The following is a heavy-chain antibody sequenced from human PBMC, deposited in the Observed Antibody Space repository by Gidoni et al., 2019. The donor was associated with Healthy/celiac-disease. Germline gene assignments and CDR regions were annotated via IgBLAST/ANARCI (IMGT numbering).Heavy chain of an antibody. CDR1: GFTFDDYT. J-gene: IGHJ4*02. D-gene: IGHD6-6*01. V-gene: IGHV3-43*01. CDR3: AKDISRGQLVGPSDY. CDR2: ISWDGGST. Sequence: EVQLVESGGVVVQPGGSLRLSCSASGFTFDDYTMHWVRQAPGKGLEWVSLISWDGGSTYYADSVKGRFTISRDNSKNSLYLQMNSLRTEDTALYYCAKDISRGQLVGPSDYWGQGTLVTVSS.